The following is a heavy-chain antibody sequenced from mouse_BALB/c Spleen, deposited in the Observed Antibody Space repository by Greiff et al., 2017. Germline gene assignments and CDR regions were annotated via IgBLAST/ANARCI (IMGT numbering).Heavy chain of an antibody. J-gene: IGHJ3*01. CDR2: IDPANGNT. D-gene: IGHD1-2*01. Sequence: EVQLQQSGAELVKPGASVKLSCTASGFNIKDSYMHWVKQRPEQGLEWIGRIDPANGNTKYDPKFQGKATITADTTSNTAYLQLSSLTSEDTAVYYCASPTATDAYWGQGTLVTVSA. V-gene: IGHV14-3*02. CDR3: ASPTATDAY. CDR1: GFNIKDSY.